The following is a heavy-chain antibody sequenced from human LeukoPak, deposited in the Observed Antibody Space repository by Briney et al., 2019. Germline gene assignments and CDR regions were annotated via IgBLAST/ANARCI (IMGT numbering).Heavy chain of an antibody. D-gene: IGHD6-13*01. V-gene: IGHV4-4*07. CDR1: GGSISSYY. Sequence: PSETLSLTCTVSGGSISSYYWSWVRQPAGKGLEWIGRIYASGNTNYNPSLKGRVTMTVDTSKNQFSLKLNSVTAADTAVYYCARAEPRGSTWYPYWGQGTLVTVSS. J-gene: IGHJ4*02. CDR2: IYASGNT. CDR3: ARAEPRGSTWYPY.